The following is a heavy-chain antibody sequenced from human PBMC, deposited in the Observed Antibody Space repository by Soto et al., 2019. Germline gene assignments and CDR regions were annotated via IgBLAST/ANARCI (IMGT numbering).Heavy chain of an antibody. J-gene: IGHJ5*02. CDR3: ARVTAMVSRWFDP. V-gene: IGHV4-59*12. CDR2: IYYSGRN. CDR1: GGSISNYY. D-gene: IGHD5-18*01. Sequence: QVQLQESGPGLVKPSETLSLTCTVSGGSISNYYWSWIRQPPGKGLEWIGYIYYSGRNTSNPSLNSRVTISVDTSKSLFSLKLRSVTAADTAVYYCARVTAMVSRWFDPWGQGTLVTVSS.